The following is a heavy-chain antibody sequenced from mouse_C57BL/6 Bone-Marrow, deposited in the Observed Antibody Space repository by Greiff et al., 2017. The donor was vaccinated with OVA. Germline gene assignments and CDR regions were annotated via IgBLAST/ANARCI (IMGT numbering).Heavy chain of an antibody. CDR3: ARLTTVVVDY. J-gene: IGHJ2*01. D-gene: IGHD1-1*01. V-gene: IGHV1-81*01. CDR2: IYPRSGNT. Sequence: LQESGAELARPGASVKLSCKASGYTFTSYGISWVKQRTGPGLEWIGEIYPRSGNTYYNEKFKGKATLTADKSSSTAYMELRSLTSEDSAVYFCARLTTVVVDYWGQGTTLTVSS. CDR1: GYTFTSYG.